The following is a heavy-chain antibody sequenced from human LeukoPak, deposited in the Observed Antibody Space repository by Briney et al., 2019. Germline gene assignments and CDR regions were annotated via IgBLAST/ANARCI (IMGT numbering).Heavy chain of an antibody. V-gene: IGHV3-74*01. CDR3: ARGSAVTGVH. CDR1: GFTFSSYW. CDR2: INSDGSTT. D-gene: IGHD1-14*01. J-gene: IGHJ4*02. Sequence: GESLRLSCADSGFTFSSYWMHWVRQAPGKGLVWISRINSDGSTTNYADSVKGRLTISRDNAKNTLYLQMNSLRAEDTAMYYCARGSAVTGVHWGQGTLVTVSS.